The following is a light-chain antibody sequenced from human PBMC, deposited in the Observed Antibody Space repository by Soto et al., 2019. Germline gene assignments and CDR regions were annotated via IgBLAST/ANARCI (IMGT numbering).Light chain of an antibody. CDR2: GAS. V-gene: IGKV3-20*01. CDR1: QSVSSSY. Sequence: EIVLTQSPGTLSLSPGERATLSCRASQSVSSSYLAWYQQKPGQAPRLLIYGASSRATGIPDRFSGSGSGTDFTLTISRLEPEDFAVYYCQQYGSSPGTFGQATMLEIK. J-gene: IGKJ2*01. CDR3: QQYGSSPGT.